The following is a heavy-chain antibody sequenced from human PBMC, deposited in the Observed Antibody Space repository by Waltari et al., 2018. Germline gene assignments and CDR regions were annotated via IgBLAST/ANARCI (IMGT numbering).Heavy chain of an antibody. CDR2: INPSGGST. Sequence: QVQLVQSGAEVKKPGASVKVSCKASGYTFTSYYMHWVRQPPGQGLEWMGIINPSGGSTSYAQKCQGIVTMTRDTSTSTVYMELSSLRSEDTAVYYCARVAAAGYCDYWGQGTLVTVSS. D-gene: IGHD6-13*01. J-gene: IGHJ4*02. CDR3: ARVAAAGYCDY. V-gene: IGHV1-46*01. CDR1: GYTFTSYY.